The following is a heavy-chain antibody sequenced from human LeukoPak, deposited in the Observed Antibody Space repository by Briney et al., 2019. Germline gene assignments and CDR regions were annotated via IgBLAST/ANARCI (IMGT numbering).Heavy chain of an antibody. Sequence: GGSLRLSCAASGFTCDDYAMHWVRQAPGKGLEWVSGISWNSGSIGYADSVKGRFTISRDNAKNSLYLQMNSLRAEDTALYYCAKDIRPWHYDSSGYDYWGQGTLVTVSS. J-gene: IGHJ4*02. V-gene: IGHV3-9*01. CDR3: AKDIRPWHYDSSGYDY. CDR1: GFTCDDYA. CDR2: ISWNSGSI. D-gene: IGHD3-22*01.